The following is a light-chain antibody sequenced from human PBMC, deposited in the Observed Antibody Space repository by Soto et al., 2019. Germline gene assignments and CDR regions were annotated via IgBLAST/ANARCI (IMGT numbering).Light chain of an antibody. J-gene: IGLJ3*02. Sequence: QSALTQPASVSGSPGQSITISCTGTSSDVGGYNYVSWYQQHPGKAPKLMIYEVSNRPSGVSNRFSGSKSGNTASLAISGLRSEDEADYYCATWDDSLNSHVFGGGTKLTVL. V-gene: IGLV2-14*01. CDR2: EVS. CDR1: SSDVGGYNY. CDR3: ATWDDSLNSHV.